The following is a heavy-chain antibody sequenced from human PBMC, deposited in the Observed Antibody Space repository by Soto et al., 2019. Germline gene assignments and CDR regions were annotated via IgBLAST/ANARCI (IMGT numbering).Heavy chain of an antibody. CDR1: GGSFSGYY. J-gene: IGHJ4*02. CDR2: INHSGST. V-gene: IGHV4-34*01. D-gene: IGHD2-8*02. CDR3: ARDKITGLFDY. Sequence: SETLSLTCAVYGGSFSGYYWTWFRQPPGTGLEWIGEINHSGSTNYNPSLKSRVTISVDTSKNQFSLKLTSVTAVDTAVYYCARDKITGLFDYWGPGTLVTVSS.